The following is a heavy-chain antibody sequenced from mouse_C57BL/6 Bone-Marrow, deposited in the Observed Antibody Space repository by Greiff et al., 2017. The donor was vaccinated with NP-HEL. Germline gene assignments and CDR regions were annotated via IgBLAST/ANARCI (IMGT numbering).Heavy chain of an antibody. V-gene: IGHV5-6*01. D-gene: IGHD2-4*01. CDR1: GFTFSSYG. Sequence: VQLKESGGDLVKPGGSLKLSCAASGFTFSSYGMSWVRQTPDKRLEWVATISSGGSYTYYPDSVKGRFTISRDNAKNTLYLQMSSLKSEDTAMYYCARHGLRDWGQGTTLTVSS. CDR3: ARHGLRD. J-gene: IGHJ2*01. CDR2: ISSGGSYT.